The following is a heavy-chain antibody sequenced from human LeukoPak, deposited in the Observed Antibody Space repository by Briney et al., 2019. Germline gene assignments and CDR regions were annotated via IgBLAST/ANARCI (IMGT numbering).Heavy chain of an antibody. CDR1: GFTFSRYW. CDR2: INSDGSST. J-gene: IGHJ4*02. CDR3: ARAYSDSSGYYPPYFDY. D-gene: IGHD3-22*01. V-gene: IGHV3-74*01. Sequence: GGSLRLSCAASGFTFSRYWMHWVRQAPGKGLVWVSRINSDGSSTSYADSVKGRFTISRDNAKSTLYLQMISLRAEDTAVYYCARAYSDSSGYYPPYFDYWGQGTLVTVSS.